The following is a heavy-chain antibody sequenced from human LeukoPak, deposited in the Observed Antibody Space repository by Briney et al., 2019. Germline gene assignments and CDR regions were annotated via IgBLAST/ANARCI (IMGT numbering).Heavy chain of an antibody. CDR3: ANVPLSTVSY. Sequence: PGGSLRLSCAASEFSFSTNWMHWVRQTPGKGLEWVAELNEDGSVKYYVDSVKGRFTISRDNAKSLLFLQMYNLRTEDTGVYFCANVPLSTVSYWGRRTLVTVSS. CDR2: LNEDGSVK. J-gene: IGHJ4*02. D-gene: IGHD2/OR15-2a*01. V-gene: IGHV3-7*01. CDR1: EFSFSTNW.